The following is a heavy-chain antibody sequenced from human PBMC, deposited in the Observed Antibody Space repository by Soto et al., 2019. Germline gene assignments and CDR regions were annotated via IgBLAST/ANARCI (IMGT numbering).Heavy chain of an antibody. CDR1: KLSLTWYN. V-gene: IGHV3-48*01. J-gene: IGHJ4*02. CDR3: ARDGSDSSSWTPYFDC. CDR2: ISISSSAI. Sequence: RSRTVACAASKLSLTWYNPNCLQKDPGKGLEWVSYISISSSAIYYADSVKGRFTISRDNAKNSLFLQMNSLRAEDTAMYYCARDGSDSSSWTPYFDCWGQGILVTVSS. D-gene: IGHD6-13*01.